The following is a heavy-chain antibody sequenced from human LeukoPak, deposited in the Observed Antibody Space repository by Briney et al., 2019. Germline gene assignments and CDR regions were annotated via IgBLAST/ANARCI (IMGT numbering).Heavy chain of an antibody. J-gene: IGHJ4*02. V-gene: IGHV4-59*01. CDR1: GGSISGYY. D-gene: IGHD1-26*01. CDR3: ARANSGSYDY. CDR2: IFYSGGT. Sequence: SETLSLTCTVSGGSISGYYWSWIRQPPGKGLEWIGYIFYSGGTNYNPSLKSRVTISVDTSKKQFSLKLSSVTAADTAVYYCARANSGSYDYWGQGTLVTVSS.